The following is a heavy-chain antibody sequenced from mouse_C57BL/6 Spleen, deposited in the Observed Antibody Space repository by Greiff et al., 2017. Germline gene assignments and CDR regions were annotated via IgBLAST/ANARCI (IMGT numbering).Heavy chain of an antibody. J-gene: IGHJ2*01. V-gene: IGHV1-69*01. CDR3: ARAYSNYVDY. CDR2: IDPSDSYT. Sequence: QVQLKQPGAELVMPGASVKLSCKASGYTFTSYWMHWVKQRPGQGLEWIGEIDPSDSYTNYNQKFKGKSTLTVDKSSRTAYMQLSSLTSEDSAVYYCARAYSNYVDYWGQGTTLTVSS. D-gene: IGHD2-5*01. CDR1: GYTFTSYW.